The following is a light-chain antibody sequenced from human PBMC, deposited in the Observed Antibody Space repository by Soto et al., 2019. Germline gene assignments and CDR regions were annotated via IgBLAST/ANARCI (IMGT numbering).Light chain of an antibody. J-gene: IGKJ5*01. CDR1: QSGAYTY. Sequence: ELGWTQSPGPLSLSPGERSALSCRANQSGAYTYLAWYQQKPGQAPRLLIHGAFSRATGIPARFSGSGSETEFTLTISSLQAEDSAIYYCQQYNSWPPITFGQGTRLEIK. V-gene: IGKV3-20*01. CDR2: GAF. CDR3: QQYNSWPPIT.